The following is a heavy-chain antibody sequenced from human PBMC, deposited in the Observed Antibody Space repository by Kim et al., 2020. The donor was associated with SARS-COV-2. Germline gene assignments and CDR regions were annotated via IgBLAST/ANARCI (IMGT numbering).Heavy chain of an antibody. CDR3: AKVGKVVPRSGHFDY. D-gene: IGHD2-2*01. J-gene: IGHJ4*02. Sequence: SVKGRFTISRDNSKNTLYLQMNSLRAEDTAVYYCAKVGKVVPRSGHFDYWGQGTLVTVSS. V-gene: IGHV3-23*01.